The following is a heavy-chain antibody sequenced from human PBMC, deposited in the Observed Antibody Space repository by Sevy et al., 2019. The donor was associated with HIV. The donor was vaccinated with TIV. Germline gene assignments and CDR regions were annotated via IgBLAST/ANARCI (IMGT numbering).Heavy chain of an antibody. Sequence: GGSLRLSCAASGFTFSSYGMHWDRQAPGKGLEWVAVISPDGTNKYYGYSMRGRFTISRDNSKNTLYLQMDTVRVEDTAVYYCATGYCSPICLIDYWGQGTLVTVSS. CDR3: ATGYCSPICLIDY. D-gene: IGHD2-2*03. CDR2: ISPDGTNK. V-gene: IGHV3-30*03. CDR1: GFTFSSYG. J-gene: IGHJ4*02.